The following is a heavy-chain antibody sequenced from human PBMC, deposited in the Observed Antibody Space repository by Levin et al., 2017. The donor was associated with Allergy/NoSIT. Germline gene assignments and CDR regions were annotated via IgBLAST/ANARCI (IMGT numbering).Heavy chain of an antibody. CDR3: ARQLGNFWSGYNYFDY. Sequence: PGGSLRLSCAASGFTFSSYEMNWVRRAPGKGLEWVSYISSTGSTIYSADSVKGRFTISRDNAKNSLYLHMNSLRAEDTAVYYCARQLGNFWSGYNYFDYWGQEPWSPSPQ. V-gene: IGHV3-48*03. D-gene: IGHD3-3*01. CDR2: ISSTGSTI. CDR1: GFTFSSYE. J-gene: IGHJ4*01.